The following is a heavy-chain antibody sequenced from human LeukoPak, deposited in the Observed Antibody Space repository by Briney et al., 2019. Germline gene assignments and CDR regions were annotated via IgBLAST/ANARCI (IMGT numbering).Heavy chain of an antibody. CDR2: MNNRGTS. CDR3: TRIPTHYYGSGSYYGYFDS. J-gene: IGHJ4*02. V-gene: IGHV4-31*03. CDR1: GGSTSSGDYY. Sequence: SETLSLTCTVSGGSTSSGDYYWNWIRQHPGKGLEWIGYMNNRGTSNYNPSLRSRVTTSVDTSNNQFSLRLSSVTAADTAVCYCTRIPTHYYGSGSYYGYFDSWGQGTLVTVSS. D-gene: IGHD3-10*01.